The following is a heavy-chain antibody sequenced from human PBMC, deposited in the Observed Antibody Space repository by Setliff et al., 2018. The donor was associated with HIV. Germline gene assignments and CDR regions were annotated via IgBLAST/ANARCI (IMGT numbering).Heavy chain of an antibody. CDR2: ISSYNGNT. D-gene: IGHD6-19*01. CDR1: GYNFSSNG. J-gene: IGHJ4*02. CDR3: ARVSRSGWFFDW. Sequence: ASVKVSCKASGYNFSSNGISWVRQAPGQGLEWMGWISSYNGNTKYAQKVQDRVTMTKDTSTSTAYMELRSLRSDDTAVYYCARVSRSGWFFDWWGQGSLGTVS. V-gene: IGHV1-18*01.